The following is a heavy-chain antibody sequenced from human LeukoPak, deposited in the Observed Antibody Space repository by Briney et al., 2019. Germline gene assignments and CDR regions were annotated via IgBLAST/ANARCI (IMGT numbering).Heavy chain of an antibody. Sequence: PGGSLRLSCAASGFTFSGSAMHWVRQASGKGLEWVGRIRSKANSYATAYAASVKGRFTISRDDSKNTAYLQTNSLKTEDTAVYYCTSVVAVAGFDYWGQGTLVTVSS. CDR2: IRSKANSYAT. CDR3: TSVVAVAGFDY. D-gene: IGHD6-19*01. J-gene: IGHJ4*02. V-gene: IGHV3-73*01. CDR1: GFTFSGSA.